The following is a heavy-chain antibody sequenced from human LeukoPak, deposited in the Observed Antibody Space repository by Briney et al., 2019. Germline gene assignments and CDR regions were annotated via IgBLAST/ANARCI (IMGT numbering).Heavy chain of an antibody. Sequence: SETLSLTCTVSGGSISSYYWSWIRQPPGKVLEWIGYIYTSGSTNYNPSLKSRVTISVDTSKNQFSLKLSSVTAADTAVYYCARAIRRHWFDPWGQGTLVTVSS. CDR3: ARAIRRHWFDP. V-gene: IGHV4-4*09. CDR2: IYTSGST. CDR1: GGSISSYY. J-gene: IGHJ5*02. D-gene: IGHD2-2*02.